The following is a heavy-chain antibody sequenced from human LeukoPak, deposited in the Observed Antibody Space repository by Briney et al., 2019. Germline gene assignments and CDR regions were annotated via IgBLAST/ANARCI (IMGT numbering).Heavy chain of an antibody. Sequence: GGSLRLSCAASGFTFSNYAMSWVRQAPGKGLEWVSAISGSDGGTHYADSVRGRFTISRDNSKNTLFLQMNSLRAEDTAVYYCAKNVGLGYCSSTSCPIDPWGQGTLVTVSS. CDR2: ISGSDGGT. D-gene: IGHD2-2*01. CDR3: AKNVGLGYCSSTSCPIDP. CDR1: GFTFSNYA. V-gene: IGHV3-23*01. J-gene: IGHJ5*02.